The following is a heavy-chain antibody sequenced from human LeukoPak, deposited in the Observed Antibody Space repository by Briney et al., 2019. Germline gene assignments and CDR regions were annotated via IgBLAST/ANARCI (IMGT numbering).Heavy chain of an antibody. D-gene: IGHD6-13*01. Sequence: PGGFLRLSCAASGFTFSSYGMHWVRQAPGKGLEWVAFIRYDGSNKYYADSVKGRFTISRDNSKNTLYLQMSSLRAEDTAVYYCAKENYSSSWHADYWGQGTLVTVSS. V-gene: IGHV3-30*02. CDR3: AKENYSSSWHADY. CDR1: GFTFSSYG. CDR2: IRYDGSNK. J-gene: IGHJ4*02.